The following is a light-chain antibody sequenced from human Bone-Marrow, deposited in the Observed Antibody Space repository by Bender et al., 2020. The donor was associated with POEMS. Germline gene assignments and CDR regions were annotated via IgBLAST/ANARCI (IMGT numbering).Light chain of an antibody. CDR2: EVT. CDR3: CSYAHSNNPQVV. V-gene: IGLV2-23*02. CDR1: SSDVGNYNF. J-gene: IGLJ2*01. Sequence: QSALTQPASVSGSPGQSITISCTGTSSDVGNYNFVSWYQQHPGKAPKLIIYEVTKRPSGVSNRFSASKSGDTASLTISGLQAEDEADYSCCSYAHSNNPQVVFGGGTKLTVL.